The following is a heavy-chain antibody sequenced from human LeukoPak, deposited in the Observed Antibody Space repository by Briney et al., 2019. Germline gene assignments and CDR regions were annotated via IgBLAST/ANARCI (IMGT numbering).Heavy chain of an antibody. D-gene: IGHD3-3*01. J-gene: IGHJ6*03. CDR2: IYYSGST. V-gene: IGHV4-59*01. CDR1: GGSISSYY. Sequence: PSETLSLTCTVSGGSISSYYWSWIRQPPGKGLEWIGYIYYSGSTNYSPSLKSRVTISVDTSKNQLSLKLSSVTAADTAVYYCARVQTYYDFWSGYTTTPYYYYYMDVWGKGTTVTVSS. CDR3: ARVQTYYDFWSGYTTTPYYYYYMDV.